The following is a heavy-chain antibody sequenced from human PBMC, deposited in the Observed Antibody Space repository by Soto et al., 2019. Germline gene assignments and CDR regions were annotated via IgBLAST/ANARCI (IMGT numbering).Heavy chain of an antibody. Sequence: SETLSLTCTVSGASISSSSYFWGWIRQPPGKGLEWIGNIYYSGSILYNPSLMSRVTISVDTSNNQFSLNLSSVTAEDTAEYYCARSRGYCSRTSCYGASDVWGQGTLVTVSS. CDR3: ARSRGYCSRTSCYGASDV. J-gene: IGHJ3*01. V-gene: IGHV4-39*01. CDR1: GASISSSSYF. D-gene: IGHD2-2*01. CDR2: IYYSGSI.